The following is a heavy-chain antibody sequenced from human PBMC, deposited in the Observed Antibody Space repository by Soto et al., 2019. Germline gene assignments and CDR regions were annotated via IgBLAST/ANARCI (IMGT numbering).Heavy chain of an antibody. CDR2: IYHSGST. D-gene: IGHD2-21*01. J-gene: IGHJ4*02. V-gene: IGHV4-30-2*01. CDR1: GGSISSGGYS. Sequence: QLQLQESGSGLVKPSQTLSLTCAVSGGSISSGGYSWSWIRQPPGKGLEWIGYIYHSGSTYYNPSHXSXVXIXXDRSKNQFSLKLSSVTAADTAVYYCARGNVVPLDYWGQGTLVTVSS. CDR3: ARGNVVPLDY.